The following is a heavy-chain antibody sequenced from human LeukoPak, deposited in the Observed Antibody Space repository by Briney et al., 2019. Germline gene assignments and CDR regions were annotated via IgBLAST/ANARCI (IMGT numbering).Heavy chain of an antibody. J-gene: IGHJ5*02. D-gene: IGHD6-13*01. CDR1: GFTFSRYW. Sequence: PGGSLRLSCAASGFTFSRYWMHWGRQAPGKGLVWVSRTNSDGSLPSYADSVKGRFTISRDNAKNTLYLQMNSLGVEDTAIYYCARGLPGYSNTWNDHWGQGTLVTVSS. CDR2: TNSDGSLP. V-gene: IGHV3-74*01. CDR3: ARGLPGYSNTWNDH.